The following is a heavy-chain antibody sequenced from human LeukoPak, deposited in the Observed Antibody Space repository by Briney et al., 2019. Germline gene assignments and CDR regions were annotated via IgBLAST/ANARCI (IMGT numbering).Heavy chain of an antibody. J-gene: IGHJ4*02. CDR1: GYTFTSYY. D-gene: IGHD6-13*01. CDR3: ARDLSSIAAAGMGYFDY. CDR2: INPSGGST. V-gene: IGHV1-46*01. Sequence: ASVKVSCKASGYTFTSYYMHWVRQAPGQGLEWMGIINPSGGSTSYAQKFQGRVTMTRDTSTSTVYMELSSLRSEDTAVYYCARDLSSIAAAGMGYFDYWGQGTLVTVSS.